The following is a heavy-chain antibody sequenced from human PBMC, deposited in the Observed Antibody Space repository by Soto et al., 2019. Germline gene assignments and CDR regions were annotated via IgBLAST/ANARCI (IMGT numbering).Heavy chain of an antibody. CDR3: ARGHANGWYGAFDY. CDR1: GFTFGIYV. CDR2: ISGSGTSA. J-gene: IGHJ4*02. D-gene: IGHD6-19*01. V-gene: IGHV3-23*01. Sequence: EVQLLESGGGLVQPGGSLRLSCAASGFTFGIYVMGWVRQAPGKGLEWVSTISGSGTSAYYADSVKGRFTFSRDNSXTTVYLQLDSQRAEETAIYYCARGHANGWYGAFDYWGQGSLVTVSS.